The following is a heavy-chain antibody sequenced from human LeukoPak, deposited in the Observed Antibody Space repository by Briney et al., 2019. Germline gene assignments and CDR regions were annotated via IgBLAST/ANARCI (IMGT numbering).Heavy chain of an antibody. CDR1: GFTFSSYA. J-gene: IGHJ3*02. D-gene: IGHD1-26*01. V-gene: IGHV3-23*01. CDR3: AKDKRIVGARGDAFDI. CDR2: ISGSGGGT. Sequence: PGGSLRLSCAASGFTFSSYAMSWVRQAPGKGLEWVSAISGSGGGTYYADSVKGRFTISRDNSKNTLYLQMNSLRAEDTAVYYCAKDKRIVGARGDAFDIWGQGTMVTVSS.